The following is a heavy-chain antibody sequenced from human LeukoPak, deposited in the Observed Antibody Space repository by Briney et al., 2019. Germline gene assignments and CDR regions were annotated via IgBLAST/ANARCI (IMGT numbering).Heavy chain of an antibody. CDR3: ARGVLRYFDWLLSGY. D-gene: IGHD3-9*01. V-gene: IGHV1-2*02. J-gene: IGHJ4*02. Sequence: ASVKVSCKASGYTFTGYFMHWVRQAPGQGLEWMGWINPNSGGTNYAQKFQGRVTMTRDTSISTAYMELSRLRSDDTAVYYCARGVLRYFDWLLSGYWGQGTLVTVSS. CDR1: GYTFTGYF. CDR2: INPNSGGT.